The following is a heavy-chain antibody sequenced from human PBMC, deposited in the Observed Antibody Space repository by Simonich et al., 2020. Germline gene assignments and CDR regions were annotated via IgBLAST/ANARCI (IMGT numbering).Heavy chain of an antibody. J-gene: IGHJ4*02. CDR1: GGTFSSYA. Sequence: QVQLVQSGAEVKKPGSSVKVSCKASGGTFSSYAISWVRQAPGQGLEWMRWSIHIRGIANYAQKFQGRVKITADKSTSTAYMELSSLRSEDTAVDYCARTNTMRELDTMVRGVDYFDYWGQGTLVTVSS. CDR2: SIHIRGIA. V-gene: IGHV1-69*09. CDR3: ARTNTMRELDTMVRGVDYFDY. D-gene: IGHD3-10*01.